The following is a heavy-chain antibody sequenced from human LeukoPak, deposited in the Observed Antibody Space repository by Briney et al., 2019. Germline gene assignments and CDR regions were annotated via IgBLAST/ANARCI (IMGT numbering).Heavy chain of an antibody. CDR3: AKHYGDYRGALDY. D-gene: IGHD4-17*01. CDR1: GFTFSSYN. Sequence: PGGSLRLSCAASGFTFSSYNMIWVRQAPGKGLEWVSSITATSRYIYYADSVKGRFTISRDNAENSLYLQMNSLRAEDTAVYYCAKHYGDYRGALDYWGQGTLVTVSS. V-gene: IGHV3-21*01. J-gene: IGHJ4*02. CDR2: ITATSRYI.